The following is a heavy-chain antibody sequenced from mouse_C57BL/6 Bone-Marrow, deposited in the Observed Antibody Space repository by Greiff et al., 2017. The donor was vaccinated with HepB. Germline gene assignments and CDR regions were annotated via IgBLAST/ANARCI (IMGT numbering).Heavy chain of an antibody. CDR2: IWRGGST. D-gene: IGHD1-1*01. CDR1: GFSLTSYG. Sequence: QVQLQQSGPGLVQPSQSLSITCTVSGFSLTSYGVHWVRQSPGKGLEWLGVIWRGGSTDYNAAFMSRLSITKDNSRSQVFFKMNSLQADDTAIYYCAKIDYYGSKGLYWYFDVWGTGTTVTVSS. V-gene: IGHV2-5*01. CDR3: AKIDYYGSKGLYWYFDV. J-gene: IGHJ1*03.